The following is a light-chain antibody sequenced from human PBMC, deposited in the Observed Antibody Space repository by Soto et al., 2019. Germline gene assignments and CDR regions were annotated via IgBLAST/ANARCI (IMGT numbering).Light chain of an antibody. Sequence: EIVLTQSPATLSLSPGERATLSCRASQSVGSSLAWYQQQPGQAPRLLIYDASNRATVIPARFSGSGSGTDFTLTISSLEPEDFAVYYCQQRSNWLITFGQGTRLEIK. J-gene: IGKJ5*01. V-gene: IGKV3-11*01. CDR1: QSVGSS. CDR3: QQRSNWLIT. CDR2: DAS.